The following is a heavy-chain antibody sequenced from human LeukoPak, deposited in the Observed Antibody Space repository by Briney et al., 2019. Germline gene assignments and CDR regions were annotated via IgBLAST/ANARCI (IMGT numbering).Heavy chain of an antibody. Sequence: ETLSLTCTVSGGSISSSSFYWGWIRQPPGKELQCIGIIYSSGSTSYNPSLKSRVTISLDASKNQFSLKLGSVTAADTAVYYCASPHEGSTTSPLDYWGQGTLVTVSS. CDR2: IYSSGST. V-gene: IGHV4-39*01. CDR1: GGSISSSSFY. J-gene: IGHJ4*02. D-gene: IGHD2/OR15-2a*01. CDR3: ASPHEGSTTSPLDY.